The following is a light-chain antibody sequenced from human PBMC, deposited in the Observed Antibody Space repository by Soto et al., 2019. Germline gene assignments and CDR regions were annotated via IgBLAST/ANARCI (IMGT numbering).Light chain of an antibody. V-gene: IGKV1-5*01. J-gene: IGKJ1*01. CDR2: AAS. CDR1: QSISSW. CDR3: QQYYSYST. Sequence: DIQMAQSPSTLSASVGDRVTITCRASQSISSWLAWYQQKPGKAPKLLIYAASSLQSGVPSRFSGSGSGTEFALTISSLQPDDFATYYCQQYYSYSTFGQGTKVDI.